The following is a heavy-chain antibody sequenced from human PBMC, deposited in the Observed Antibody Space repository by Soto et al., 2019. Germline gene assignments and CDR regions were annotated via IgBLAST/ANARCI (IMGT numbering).Heavy chain of an antibody. J-gene: IGHJ3*02. Sequence: QVQLVQSGAEVKKPGSSVKVSCKASGGTFSSYAISWVLQAPGQGLEWMGGIIPIFGTANYAQKFHGRVTITADESTVTAYIEVSSLGSEDTAVYYCARLRFLEWLPSNPGGIRSDAFDIWGQGTMVTVSS. D-gene: IGHD3-3*01. CDR2: IIPIFGTA. CDR3: ARLRFLEWLPSNPGGIRSDAFDI. CDR1: GGTFSSYA. V-gene: IGHV1-69*01.